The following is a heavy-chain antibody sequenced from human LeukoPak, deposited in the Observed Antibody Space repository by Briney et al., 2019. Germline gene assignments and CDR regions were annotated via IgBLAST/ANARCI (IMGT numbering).Heavy chain of an antibody. CDR2: INPNSGGT. J-gene: IGHJ4*02. D-gene: IGHD5-12*01. CDR3: VLIVATMRWFDY. V-gene: IGHV1-2*02. CDR1: GYTFTGYY. Sequence: ASVKVSCKASGYTFTGYYMHWVRQAPGQGLEWMGWINPNSGGTNYAQKFQGRVTMTRDTSISTAYMELSRLRSDDTAVYYCVLIVATMRWFDYWGQGTLVTVSS.